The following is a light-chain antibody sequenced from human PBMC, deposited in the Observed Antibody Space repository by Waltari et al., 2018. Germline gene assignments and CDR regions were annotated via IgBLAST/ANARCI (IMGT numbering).Light chain of an antibody. Sequence: DIVMTQSPDSLAVSLGERATINCKPSQSVLWDSNKKDYLAWYQQKAGQPPKLLIYWASTREYGVPDRFSGSGSGTDFTLTIASLQAEDVAVYFCQQYYSFPYTFGQGTNLEIK. V-gene: IGKV4-1*01. CDR1: QSVLWDSNKKDY. CDR2: WAS. CDR3: QQYYSFPYT. J-gene: IGKJ2*01.